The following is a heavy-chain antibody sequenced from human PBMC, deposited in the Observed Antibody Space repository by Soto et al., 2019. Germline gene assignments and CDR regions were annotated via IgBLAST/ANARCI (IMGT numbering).Heavy chain of an antibody. V-gene: IGHV3-23*01. J-gene: IGHJ4*02. CDR1: GCTFTNYA. Sequence: GSLRLSCTASGCTFTNYAMSWVLQAPGQGLEWVSTIGGSGASTYYADSVKGRFTISRGNSEDTLYLQMNSLRADDTAVYYCAQAHTDLLRVLEWILYEDYWGQGT. CDR3: AQAHTDLLRVLEWILYEDY. D-gene: IGHD3-3*01. CDR2: IGGSGAST.